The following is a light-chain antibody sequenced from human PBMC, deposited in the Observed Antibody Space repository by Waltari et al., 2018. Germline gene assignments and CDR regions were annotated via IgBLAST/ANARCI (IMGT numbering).Light chain of an antibody. CDR1: HDISNY. J-gene: IGKJ2*01. CDR3: QQFDNLVYT. V-gene: IGKV1-33*01. CDR2: DAS. Sequence: DIQMTQSPSSLSASVGDRVTIPGQASHDISNYLNWYQQKPGKPPKLLIYDASNLETGVPSRFSGSGSGTDFSFTISSLQPEDIATYYCQQFDNLVYTFGQGTKLEIK.